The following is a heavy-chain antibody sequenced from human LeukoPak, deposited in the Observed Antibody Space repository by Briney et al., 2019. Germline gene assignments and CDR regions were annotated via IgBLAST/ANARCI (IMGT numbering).Heavy chain of an antibody. D-gene: IGHD2-2*01. CDR3: ARASRGSSTSANWFDP. CDR2: INHSGST. CDR1: GGSFSGYY. J-gene: IGHJ5*02. V-gene: IGHV4-34*01. Sequence: SEPLPLTCAVYGGSFSGYYWSWIRQPPGKGLEWIGEINHSGSTNYNPSLKSRVTISVDTSKNQFSLKLSSVTAADTAVYYCARASRGSSTSANWFDPWGQGTLVTVSS.